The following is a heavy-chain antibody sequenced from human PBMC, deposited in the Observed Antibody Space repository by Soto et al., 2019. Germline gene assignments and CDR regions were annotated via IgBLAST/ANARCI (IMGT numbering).Heavy chain of an antibody. Sequence: GGSLRLSCAASGFTFSSYAMSWVRQAPGKGLEWVGRIKSKTDGGTTDYAAPVKGRFTISRDDSKNTLYLQMNSLKTEDTAVYYCTTVRAISGWSPHGYWGQGTLVTVSS. D-gene: IGHD6-19*01. V-gene: IGHV3-15*01. CDR3: TTVRAISGWSPHGY. CDR2: IKSKTDGGTT. CDR1: GFTFSSYA. J-gene: IGHJ4*02.